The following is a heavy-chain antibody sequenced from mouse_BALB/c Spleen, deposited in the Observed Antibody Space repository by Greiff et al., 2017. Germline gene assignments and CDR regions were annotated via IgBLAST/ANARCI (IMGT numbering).Heavy chain of an antibody. Sequence: EVQLVESGGGLVQPGGSRKLSCAASGFTFSSFGMHWVRQAPEKGLEWVAYISSGSSTIYYADTVKGRFTISRDNPKNTLFLQMTSLRSEDTAMYYCARHFYGSSYWYFDVWGAGTTVTVSS. CDR1: GFTFSSFG. V-gene: IGHV5-17*02. CDR3: ARHFYGSSYWYFDV. J-gene: IGHJ1*01. D-gene: IGHD1-1*01. CDR2: ISSGSSTI.